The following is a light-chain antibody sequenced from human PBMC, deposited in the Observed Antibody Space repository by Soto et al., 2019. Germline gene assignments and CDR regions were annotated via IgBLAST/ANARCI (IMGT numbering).Light chain of an antibody. J-gene: IGKJ1*01. CDR3: QQYYKWSPWT. V-gene: IGKV3-15*01. CDR1: QSIGSD. Sequence: EIVMTQSPATLSVSPGERVSLSCRASQSIGSDLAWYQQKPGQAPRLLFYGASTRATGFPARFSGSGSGTEFTLTISSLESEDFAVYYCQQYYKWSPWTFCQGTRVEIK. CDR2: GAS.